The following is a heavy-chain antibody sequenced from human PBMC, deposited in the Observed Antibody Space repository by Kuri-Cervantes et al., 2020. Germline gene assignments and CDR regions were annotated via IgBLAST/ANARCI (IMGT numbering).Heavy chain of an antibody. V-gene: IGHV2-70*16. CDR2: IDWDDDT. Sequence: QTLSLTCAVYGGSFSGYYWSWIRQPPGKALEWLARIDWDDDTFYTTSLKTRLTISKDTSKNQVVLTMTNMDPVDTGTYYCARMRDGTHFDYWGQGTLVTVSS. J-gene: IGHJ4*02. CDR3: ARMRDGTHFDY. CDR1: GGSFSGYY. D-gene: IGHD1-1*01.